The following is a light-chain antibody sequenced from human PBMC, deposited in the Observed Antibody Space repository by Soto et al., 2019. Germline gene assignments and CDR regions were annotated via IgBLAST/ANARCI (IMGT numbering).Light chain of an antibody. Sequence: EIVLTQSPGTLSLSPGERVSLSCRASQSVPSRFLAWYQRKPGQAPRLPIYGASSRATGIPDRFSGSGSATDFTLTISRLEPEDFAVYYCQQYGRSLTFGGGTKVEIK. V-gene: IGKV3-20*01. J-gene: IGKJ4*01. CDR2: GAS. CDR3: QQYGRSLT. CDR1: QSVPSRF.